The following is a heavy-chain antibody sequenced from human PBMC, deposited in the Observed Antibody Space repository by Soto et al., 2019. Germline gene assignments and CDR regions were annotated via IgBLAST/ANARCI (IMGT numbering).Heavy chain of an antibody. CDR1: GGSISSSSYY. Sequence: SETLSLTCTVSGGSISSSSYYWGWIRQPPGKGLEWIGSIYSSGSTYYNPSLKSRVTISVDTSKNQFSLKLSSVTAADTAVYYCARCGYDSGIDYWGQGTLVTVS. CDR2: IYSSGST. J-gene: IGHJ4*02. D-gene: IGHD5-12*01. V-gene: IGHV4-39*01. CDR3: ARCGYDSGIDY.